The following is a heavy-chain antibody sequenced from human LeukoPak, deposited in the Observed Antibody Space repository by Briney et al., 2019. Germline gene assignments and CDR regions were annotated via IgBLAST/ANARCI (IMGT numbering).Heavy chain of an antibody. J-gene: IGHJ4*02. CDR2: IYSGGST. CDR1: GFTVSSNY. Sequence: GGSLRLSCAASGFTVSSNYMSWVRQAPGKGLEWVSVIYSGGSTYYADSVKGRFTISRDNAKNSLYLQMNSLRAEDTAVYYCASSSSYPQGSFYWGQGTLVTVSS. V-gene: IGHV3-53*01. D-gene: IGHD6-13*01. CDR3: ASSSSYPQGSFY.